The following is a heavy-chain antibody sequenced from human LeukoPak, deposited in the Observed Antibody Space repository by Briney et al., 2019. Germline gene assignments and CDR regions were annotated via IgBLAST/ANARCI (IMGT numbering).Heavy chain of an antibody. J-gene: IGHJ4*02. Sequence: PGGSLRLSCATSGFTFSSYEMNWVRQAPGKGLEWVSYISNSGSIIYYADSVKGRFTISRDNAKNSLYLQVNSLRAEDTAVYYCARVLDGCDYWGQGTLVTVSS. CDR1: GFTFSSYE. CDR2: ISNSGSII. V-gene: IGHV3-48*03. D-gene: IGHD2-15*01. CDR3: ARVLDGCDY.